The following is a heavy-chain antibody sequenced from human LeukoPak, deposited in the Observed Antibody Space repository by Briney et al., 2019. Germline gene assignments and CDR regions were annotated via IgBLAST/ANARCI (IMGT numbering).Heavy chain of an antibody. Sequence: GGSLRLSCAASGFTFSSYAMSWVRQVPGKGLEWVSGISGSGGSTFYADSVEGRFTISRDNFKNTLYLQMSSLRVGDTAVYYCAKSATVTFGGVIVPSDYWGQGTLVTVSS. CDR1: GFTFSSYA. V-gene: IGHV3-23*01. J-gene: IGHJ4*02. CDR2: ISGSGGST. D-gene: IGHD3-16*02. CDR3: AKSATVTFGGVIVPSDY.